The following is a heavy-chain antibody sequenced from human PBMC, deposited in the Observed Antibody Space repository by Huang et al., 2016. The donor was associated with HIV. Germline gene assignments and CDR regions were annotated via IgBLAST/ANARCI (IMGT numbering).Heavy chain of an antibody. CDR1: GFSFSTYG. CDR2: ISYDGSNK. D-gene: IGHD1-26*01. Sequence: VQLVESGGGVVQPGRSLRLACAASGFSFSTYGLHWVRQAPGKGLEWVAVISYDGSNKYYAHSVNGRFTISRDTSENKVYLQMNSLRHEDTAVYYCAKDGADEEWDIDYWGQGTLVTVSS. J-gene: IGHJ4*02. CDR3: AKDGADEEWDIDY. V-gene: IGHV3-30*18.